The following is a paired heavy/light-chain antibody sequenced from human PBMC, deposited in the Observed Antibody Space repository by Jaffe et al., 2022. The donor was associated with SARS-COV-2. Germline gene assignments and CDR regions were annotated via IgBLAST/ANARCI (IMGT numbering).Heavy chain of an antibody. CDR2: ISDSSAYV. V-gene: IGHV3-21*01. D-gene: IGHD3-22*01. CDR3: AREVGGFYDSSGLKYCYMDV. Sequence: EVQLVESGGGLVKPGGSLRLSCAASGFTLSNFRVNWVRQAPGKGLEWVSSISDSSAYVYNADSVKGRFTISRDSAKNSLYLQMNSLRAEDTAVYYCAREVGGFYDSSGLKYCYMDVWGKGTTVTVSS. CDR1: GFTLSNFR. J-gene: IGHJ6*03.
Light chain of an antibody. CDR1: SLRSHY. CDR2: GKN. V-gene: IGLV3-19*01. CDR3: NSRDSSGNHVI. J-gene: IGLJ2*01. Sequence: SSELTQDPAVSVALGQTVRITCRGDSLRSHYATWYQQKPGQAPVLVIYGKNIRPSGIPDRFSGSSSGNTASLNITGAQSEDEADYFCNSRDSSGNHVIFGGGTKLAVL.